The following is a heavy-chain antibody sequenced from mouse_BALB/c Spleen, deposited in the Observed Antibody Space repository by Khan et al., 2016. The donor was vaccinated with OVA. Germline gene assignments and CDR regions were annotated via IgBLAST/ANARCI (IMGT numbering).Heavy chain of an antibody. V-gene: IGHV9-1*02. CDR2: INTYTGEP. J-gene: IGHJ1*01. CDR1: GFTFTNYG. D-gene: IGHD2-12*01. CDR3: ARTYYSDYRYFDV. Sequence: QIQLVQSGPELKKPGETVKISCKASGFTFTNYGMNWVKQAPGKGLRWMGWINTYTGEPTYADDFKGRFAFSLETSASTAYLQINNLKNEDMATYFCARTYYSDYRYFDVWGAGTTVTVSS.